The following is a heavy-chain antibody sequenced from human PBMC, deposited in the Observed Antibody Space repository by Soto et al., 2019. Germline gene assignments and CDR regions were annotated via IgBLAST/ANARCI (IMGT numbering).Heavy chain of an antibody. J-gene: IGHJ4*02. CDR2: IWYDGSNT. D-gene: IGHD2-2*01. V-gene: IGHV3-33*01. Sequence: QVQLVESGGGVVQPGRSLRLSCAASGVTFSSYGMHWVRQAPGKGLEWVALIWYDGSNTSYADSLKGRFTISRDNSKNTLYLLMNSLRAEDTAVYYCARDKCRRDSSSTNCYLDHWGQGTLVTVSS. CDR3: ARDKCRRDSSSTNCYLDH. CDR1: GVTFSSYG.